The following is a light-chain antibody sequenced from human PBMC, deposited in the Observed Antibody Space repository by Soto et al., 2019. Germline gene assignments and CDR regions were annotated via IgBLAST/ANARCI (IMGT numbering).Light chain of an antibody. Sequence: QSALTQPASVSGSPGQSITISCTGTSSDVGGYNYVSWYQQHTGKAPKLMIYAVTNRPSGVSNRFSGSKSGNTASLTISGLQAEDEADYYCKSYTSSTTNYVFGTGTKVTVL. CDR2: AVT. CDR1: SSDVGGYNY. V-gene: IGLV2-14*03. J-gene: IGLJ1*01. CDR3: KSYTSSTTNYV.